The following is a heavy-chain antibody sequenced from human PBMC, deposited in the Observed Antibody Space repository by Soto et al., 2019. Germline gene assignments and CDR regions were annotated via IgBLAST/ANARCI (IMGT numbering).Heavy chain of an antibody. CDR3: ARVSGIYYYGMDV. CDR1: GGSISSGGYS. D-gene: IGHD3-10*01. Sequence: SETLSLTCAVSGGSISSGGYSWSWIRQPPGKGLEWIGYIHHDGSSNYNPSLKSRVTISVDKSENQFSLKLSSVTAADTAVYYCARVSGIYYYGMDVWGQGTTVTVSS. V-gene: IGHV4-30-2*01. CDR2: IHHDGSS. J-gene: IGHJ6*02.